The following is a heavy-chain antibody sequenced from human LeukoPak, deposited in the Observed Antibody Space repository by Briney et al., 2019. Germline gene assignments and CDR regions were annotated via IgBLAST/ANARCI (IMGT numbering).Heavy chain of an antibody. D-gene: IGHD2-15*01. Sequence: GGSLRLSCAASGFTFDDYTMHWVRQAPGKGLEWVSLISWDGGSTYYADSVKGRFTISRDNSKNSLYLQMYSLRTEDTALYYCAKDKWSNAFDIWGQGKMVTVSS. J-gene: IGHJ3*02. CDR2: ISWDGGST. CDR1: GFTFDDYT. CDR3: AKDKWSNAFDI. V-gene: IGHV3-43*01.